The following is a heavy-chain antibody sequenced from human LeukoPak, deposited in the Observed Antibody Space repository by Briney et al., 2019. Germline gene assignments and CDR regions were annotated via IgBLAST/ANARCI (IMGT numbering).Heavy chain of an antibody. Sequence: GGPLRLSCAASGFTFSSYATSWVRQAPGKGLEWVSAISAAGNTYYADSVKGRFTISRDNSKNTLFLQMNSLRTEDTAIYYCAKRSASGSYYFDYWGQEALVTVSS. D-gene: IGHD3-10*01. CDR1: GFTFSSYA. CDR3: AKRSASGSYYFDY. J-gene: IGHJ4*02. V-gene: IGHV3-23*01. CDR2: ISAAGNT.